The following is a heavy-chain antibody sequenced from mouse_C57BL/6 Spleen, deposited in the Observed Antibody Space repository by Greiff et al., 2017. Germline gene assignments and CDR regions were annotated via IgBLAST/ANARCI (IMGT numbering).Heavy chain of an antibody. V-gene: IGHV1-64*01. CDR3: ARWLLLYAMDY. CDR2: IHPNSGST. CDR1: GYTFTSYW. J-gene: IGHJ4*01. D-gene: IGHD2-3*01. Sequence: VQLQQPGAELVKPGASVKLSCKASGYTFTSYWMHWVKQRPGQGLEWIGMIHPNSGSTNYNEKFKSKATLTVDKSSSTAYMQLSSLTSEDSAVYYCARWLLLYAMDYWGKGTSVTVSS.